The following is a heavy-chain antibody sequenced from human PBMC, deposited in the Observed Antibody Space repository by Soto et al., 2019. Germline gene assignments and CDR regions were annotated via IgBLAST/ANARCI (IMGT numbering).Heavy chain of an antibody. Sequence: GGSLRLSCEASGFTFSSYAMSWVRQAPGKGLVWVSAIGGGGGATNYADAVKGRFSISRDNSENTLYLQMNSLRAEDTAIYFCAKDRYSSSSYYFDYWGQGTLVTVSS. CDR1: GFTFSSYA. CDR2: IGGGGGAT. V-gene: IGHV3-23*01. CDR3: AKDRYSSSSYYFDY. D-gene: IGHD2-2*01. J-gene: IGHJ4*02.